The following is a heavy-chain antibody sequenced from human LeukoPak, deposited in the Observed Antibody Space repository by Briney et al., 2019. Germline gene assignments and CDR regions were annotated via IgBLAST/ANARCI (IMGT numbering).Heavy chain of an antibody. J-gene: IGHJ3*02. V-gene: IGHV1-18*01. CDR1: GYTFSSYG. D-gene: IGHD3-3*01. Sequence: GASVKVSCKPSGYTFSSYGISWVRQAPGQGLEWMGWIRVYNGDTNYAQKFKGRVTMTTDTSTNTAYMELRSLGSDDTAVYYCARRGITIFGVVILAGTDAFDIWGQGTMVTVSS. CDR3: ARRGITIFGVVILAGTDAFDI. CDR2: IRVYNGDT.